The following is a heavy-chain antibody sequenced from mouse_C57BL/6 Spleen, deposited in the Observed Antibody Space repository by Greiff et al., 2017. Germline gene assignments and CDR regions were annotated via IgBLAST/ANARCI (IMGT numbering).Heavy chain of an antibody. J-gene: IGHJ2*01. CDR3: ARSVDGYYFDY. V-gene: IGHV1-82*01. Sequence: QVQLQQSGPELVKPGASVKISCKASGYAFSSSWMNWVKQRPGKGLEWIGRIYPGDGDTNYNGKFKGKATLTADKSSSTAYMQLSSLTSEDSAVCFCARSVDGYYFDYWGQGTTLTVSS. D-gene: IGHD2-3*01. CDR2: IYPGDGDT. CDR1: GYAFSSSW.